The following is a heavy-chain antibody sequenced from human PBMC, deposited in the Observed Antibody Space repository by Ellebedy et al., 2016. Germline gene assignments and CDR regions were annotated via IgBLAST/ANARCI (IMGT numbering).Heavy chain of an antibody. J-gene: IGHJ4*02. Sequence: SETLSLTCTVSGGSISSGGYYWSWIRQHPGKGLEWIGYIYYSGSTNYNPSLKSRVTISVDTSKNQFSLKLSSVTAADTAVYYCAGRDVVVNNFDYWGQGTLVTVSS. CDR2: IYYSGST. V-gene: IGHV4-61*08. CDR3: AGRDVVVNNFDY. CDR1: GGSISSGGYY. D-gene: IGHD3-22*01.